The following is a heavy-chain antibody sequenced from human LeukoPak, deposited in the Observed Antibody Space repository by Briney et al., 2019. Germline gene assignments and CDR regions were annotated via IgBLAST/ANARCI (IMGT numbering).Heavy chain of an antibody. J-gene: IGHJ3*02. D-gene: IGHD3-10*01. CDR1: GFTFSSYA. Sequence: PGGSLRLSCAASGFTFSSYAMSWVRQAPGKGLEWVSAISGSGGSTYYADSVKGRFTISRDNSKNTLYLQMNSLRAEDTAVYYCAKHVLLWFGEPNDAFDIWGQGTMVTVSS. CDR2: ISGSGGST. V-gene: IGHV3-23*01. CDR3: AKHVLLWFGEPNDAFDI.